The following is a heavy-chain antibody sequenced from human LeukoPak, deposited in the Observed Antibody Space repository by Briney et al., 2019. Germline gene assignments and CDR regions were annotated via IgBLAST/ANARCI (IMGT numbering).Heavy chain of an antibody. J-gene: IGHJ4*02. D-gene: IGHD3-10*01. CDR2: ISYDGRNE. V-gene: IGHV3-30*04. CDR3: ARKRGVNYYFDY. Sequence: GRSLRLSCAASGFPFSGYAIHWVRQAPGKGLEWVAVISYDGRNEYYADSVKGRFTISRDNSKNTLYLQMNSLRAEDTAVYYCARKRGVNYYFDYWGQGTLVTVSS. CDR1: GFPFSGYA.